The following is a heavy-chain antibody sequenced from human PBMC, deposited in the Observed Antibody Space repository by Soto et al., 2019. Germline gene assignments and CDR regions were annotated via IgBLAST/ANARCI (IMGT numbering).Heavy chain of an antibody. Sequence: SETLSLTCTVSGGSISSYYWSWIRQPPGKGLEWIGYIYYSGSTNYNPSLKSRVTISVDTSKNQFSLKLSSVTAADTAVYYCARGDYDFWSGQNFDYWGQGTRVTVSS. CDR3: ARGDYDFWSGQNFDY. CDR1: GGSISSYY. CDR2: IYYSGST. D-gene: IGHD3-3*01. V-gene: IGHV4-59*01. J-gene: IGHJ4*02.